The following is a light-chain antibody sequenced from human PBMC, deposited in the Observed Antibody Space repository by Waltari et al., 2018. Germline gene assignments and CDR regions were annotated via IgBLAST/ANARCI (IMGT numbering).Light chain of an antibody. Sequence: DIQMTQSQSSLSSSAGDRVTIHFQASQDIGMYLSWFQQTPGKAPRLLIFDASNVESGVPSRFSASGSGTHFTLTITSLQPEDVAMYYCQQYENLPYTFGQGTKLEI. CDR3: QQYENLPYT. CDR2: DAS. CDR1: QDIGMY. V-gene: IGKV1-33*01. J-gene: IGKJ2*01.